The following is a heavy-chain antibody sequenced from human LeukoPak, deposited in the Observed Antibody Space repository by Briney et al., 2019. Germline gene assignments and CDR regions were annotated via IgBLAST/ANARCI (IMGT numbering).Heavy chain of an antibody. CDR3: ARDGATVTTWYFDY. CDR1: GFTFSSYA. D-gene: IGHD4-17*01. J-gene: IGHJ4*02. Sequence: GRSLRLACAASGFTFSSYAMHWVSQAPGKGLEWVAVISYDGSNKYYADSVKGRFTISRDNSKNTLYLQMNSLRAEDTAVYYCARDGATVTTWYFDYWGQGTLVTVSS. CDR2: ISYDGSNK. V-gene: IGHV3-30-3*01.